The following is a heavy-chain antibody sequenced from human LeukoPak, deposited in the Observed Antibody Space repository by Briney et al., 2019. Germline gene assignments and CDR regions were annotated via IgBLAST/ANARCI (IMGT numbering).Heavy chain of an antibody. Sequence: GGSLRLSCEASGFTVSSNYMSWVRQAPGKGLEWVSVIYSDGRTYYTDSVKGRFTISRDNPKNTVYLQMNSPRAEDTAVYYCAREGRGGFDIWGQGTMVTVSS. CDR1: GFTVSSNY. V-gene: IGHV3-53*01. D-gene: IGHD6-25*01. CDR2: IYSDGRT. CDR3: AREGRGGFDI. J-gene: IGHJ3*02.